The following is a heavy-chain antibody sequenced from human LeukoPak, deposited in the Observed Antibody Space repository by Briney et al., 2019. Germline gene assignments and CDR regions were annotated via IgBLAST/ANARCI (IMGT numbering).Heavy chain of an antibody. CDR3: AREASLDSSGRRVFDY. CDR1: GYTFTSYY. Sequence: EASVKVSCTASGYTFTSYYMHWVRQAPGQGLEWMGIINPSGGSTSYAQKFQGRVTMTRDTSTSTVYMELSSLRSEDTAVYYCAREASLDSSGRRVFDYWGQGTLVTVSS. CDR2: INPSGGST. D-gene: IGHD3-22*01. J-gene: IGHJ4*02. V-gene: IGHV1-46*01.